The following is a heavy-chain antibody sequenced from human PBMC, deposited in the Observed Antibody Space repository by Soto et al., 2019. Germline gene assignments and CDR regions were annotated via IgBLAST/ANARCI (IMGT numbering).Heavy chain of an antibody. V-gene: IGHV3-23*01. Sequence: GGSLRLSCAASGFTFSSYAMSWVRQAPGKGLEWVSAIGGSGGSTYYADSVKGRFTISRDNSKNTLYLQMNSLRAEDTAVYYCAKEDDGGGFRGWTYDFWSGPHRGLFDYWGQGTLVTVSS. D-gene: IGHD3-3*01. CDR1: GFTFSSYA. CDR3: AKEDDGGGFRGWTYDFWSGPHRGLFDY. CDR2: IGGSGGST. J-gene: IGHJ4*02.